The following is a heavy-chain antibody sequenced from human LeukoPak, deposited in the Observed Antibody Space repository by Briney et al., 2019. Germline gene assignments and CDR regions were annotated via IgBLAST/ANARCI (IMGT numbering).Heavy chain of an antibody. CDR1: GYTFTTYG. J-gene: IGHJ4*02. CDR3: ARDPTEDFWSGFYSYFDF. D-gene: IGHD3-3*01. V-gene: IGHV1-18*01. Sequence: GASVKVSCKASGYTFTTYGLSWVRQAAGQGLEWMGWISTYNGNTNYAQKFQGRVTMTTDTSTSTAYMELRSLRSDDTAVYYCARDPTEDFWSGFYSYFDFWGQGTLVTVSS. CDR2: ISTYNGNT.